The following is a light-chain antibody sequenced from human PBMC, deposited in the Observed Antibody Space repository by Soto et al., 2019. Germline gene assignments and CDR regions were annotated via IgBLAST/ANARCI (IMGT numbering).Light chain of an antibody. Sequence: RMTHSPSSLSSTVRDRVTITCQASQDIKKNVNWYQQKPGKVTKVLIYDAYTLETGVPSRFSGSGSETEFTLTISSLQSEDIATDFCQQFDDLPIPFGQGSRLEI. CDR1: QDIKKN. CDR3: QQFDDLPIP. J-gene: IGKJ5*01. CDR2: DAY. V-gene: IGKV1-33*01.